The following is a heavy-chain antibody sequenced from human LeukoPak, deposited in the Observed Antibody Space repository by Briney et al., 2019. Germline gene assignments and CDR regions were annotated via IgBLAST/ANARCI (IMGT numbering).Heavy chain of an antibody. Sequence: SETLSLTCTVSGGSISSTSYYWGWIRQPPGKGLEWIGSIYYSGSTYYNPSLKSRVTISVDTSKNQFSLKLSSVTAADTAVYYCAYGAVADNWFDPWGQGTLVTVSS. J-gene: IGHJ5*02. CDR3: AYGAVADNWFDP. CDR1: GGSISSTSYY. D-gene: IGHD6-19*01. V-gene: IGHV4-39*07. CDR2: IYYSGST.